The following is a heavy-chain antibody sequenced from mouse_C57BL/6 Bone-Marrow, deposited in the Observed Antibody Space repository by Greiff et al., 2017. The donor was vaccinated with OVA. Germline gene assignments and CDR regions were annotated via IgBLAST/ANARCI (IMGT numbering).Heavy chain of an antibody. CDR1: GYTFTSYW. D-gene: IGHD1-1*02. Sequence: QVHVKQPGAELVRPGSSVKLSCKASGYTFTSYWMDWVKQRPGQGLEWIGNIYPSDSETHYNQKFKDKATLTVDKSSSTAYMQLSSLTSEDSAVYYCARRRDYYGNWYFDVWGTGTTVTVSS. CDR3: ARRRDYYGNWYFDV. V-gene: IGHV1-61*01. CDR2: IYPSDSET. J-gene: IGHJ1*03.